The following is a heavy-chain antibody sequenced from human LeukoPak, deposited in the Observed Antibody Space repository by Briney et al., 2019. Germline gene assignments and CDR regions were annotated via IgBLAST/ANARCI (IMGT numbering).Heavy chain of an antibody. D-gene: IGHD3-3*01. J-gene: IGHJ4*02. CDR1: GGSFSGSY. CDR3: ARVSISLFGVVTAHFDS. Sequence: SETLSLTCGVSGGSFSGSYWGWIRQPPGKGLEWIGEINLSGSTNYNSSLTSRVTISLDTSKNQFSLNLRSVTTADTAVYYCARVSISLFGVVTAHFDSWGLGTLVAVSS. V-gene: IGHV4-34*01. CDR2: INLSGST.